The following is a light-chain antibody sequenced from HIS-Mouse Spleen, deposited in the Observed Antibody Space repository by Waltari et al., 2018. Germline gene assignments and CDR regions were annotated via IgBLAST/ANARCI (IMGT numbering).Light chain of an antibody. V-gene: IGKV1-9*01. CDR2: AAS. J-gene: IGKJ1*01. Sequence: IQLTQSPSFLSASVADSVTITCRASQGISSYLAWYQQKPGKAPKLLIYAASTLQSGVPSRFSGSGSGTEFTLTISSLQPEDFATYYCQQLNSYPPTFGQGTKVEIK. CDR3: QQLNSYPPT. CDR1: QGISSY.